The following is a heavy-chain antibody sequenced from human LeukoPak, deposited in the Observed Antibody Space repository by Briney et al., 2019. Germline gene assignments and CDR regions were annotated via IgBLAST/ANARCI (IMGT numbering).Heavy chain of an antibody. CDR1: GFTFSSYA. J-gene: IGHJ4*02. Sequence: GGSLRLSCAASGFTFSSYAMSWVRQAPGKGLEWVSAISGSGGSTYYADSVKGRFTISRDNSKNTLYLQMNSLRAEDTAVYYCAKDITLIVAATSDYWGQGTLGTVSS. D-gene: IGHD1-26*01. CDR2: ISGSGGST. V-gene: IGHV3-23*01. CDR3: AKDITLIVAATSDY.